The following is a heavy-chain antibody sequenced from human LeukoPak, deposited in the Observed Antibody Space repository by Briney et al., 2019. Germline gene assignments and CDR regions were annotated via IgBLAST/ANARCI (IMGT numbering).Heavy chain of an antibody. Sequence: GGSLRLSCAASGFTFSSYDMHWVRQGTGKGLEWVSRIGIAGDTYYPDSVKGRFTISRENAKNSLYLQMNSLRAGDTAVYYCVRDRGAVAGRGFDPWAREPWSPSPQ. CDR3: VRDRGAVAGRGFDP. V-gene: IGHV3-13*04. J-gene: IGHJ5*02. CDR2: IGIAGDT. CDR1: GFTFSSYD. D-gene: IGHD6-13*01.